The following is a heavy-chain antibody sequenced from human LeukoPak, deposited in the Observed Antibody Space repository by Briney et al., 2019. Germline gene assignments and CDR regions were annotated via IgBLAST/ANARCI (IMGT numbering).Heavy chain of an antibody. J-gene: IGHJ4*02. D-gene: IGHD5-12*01. V-gene: IGHV3-23*01. Sequence: PAGGSLRLSCAASGFTFRNYAMSWVRQAAGKGLEWVSAISGSGGSTYYADSVKGRFTISRDNFKNTLYLQMNSLRAEDTAVYYCAKGESGYDSYFDYWGQGTLVTVSS. CDR3: AKGESGYDSYFDY. CDR2: ISGSGGST. CDR1: GFTFRNYA.